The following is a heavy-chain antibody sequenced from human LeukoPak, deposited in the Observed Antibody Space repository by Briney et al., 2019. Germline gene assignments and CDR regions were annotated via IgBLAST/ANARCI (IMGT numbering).Heavy chain of an antibody. CDR3: ARERGSGSYHPFDP. Sequence: GRSLRLSCAASGFTASSNYMSWVRQAPGKGLEWVSVIYSGGSTYYADSVKGRFTISRDNAKNSLYLQMNSLRADDTAVYYCARERGSGSYHPFDPWGQGTLATVSS. J-gene: IGHJ5*02. CDR1: GFTASSNY. D-gene: IGHD3-10*01. V-gene: IGHV3-66*01. CDR2: IYSGGST.